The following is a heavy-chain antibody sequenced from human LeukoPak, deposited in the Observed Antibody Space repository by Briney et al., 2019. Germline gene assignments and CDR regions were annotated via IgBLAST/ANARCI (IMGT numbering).Heavy chain of an antibody. J-gene: IGHJ4*02. Sequence: GGSLRLSCAASGFTFSSYGMHWVRQAPGKGLEWVAHISYDGSVKNYADSVKGRFTISRDNSKNTLYLQMNSLRAEDTAVYYCAKEGSYSPPGGGDYWGQGTLVTVSS. CDR1: GFTFSSYG. CDR3: AKEGSYSPPGGGDY. D-gene: IGHD3-10*01. V-gene: IGHV3-30*18. CDR2: ISYDGSVK.